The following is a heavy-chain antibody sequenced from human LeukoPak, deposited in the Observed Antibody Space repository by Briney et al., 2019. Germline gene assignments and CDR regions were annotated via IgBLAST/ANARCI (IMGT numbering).Heavy chain of an antibody. Sequence: ASVKVSCKASGYTFTDYYIHWVRQAPGQLEWMGWINPSSGDTHYAQKFQGRVTMTRDTSISTAYMELSSLSDDTAVYYCARTLWGYPFDYWGQGTLVTVSS. V-gene: IGHV1-2*02. CDR1: GYTFTDYY. D-gene: IGHD7-27*01. J-gene: IGHJ4*02. CDR2: INPSSGDT. CDR3: ARTLWGYPFDY.